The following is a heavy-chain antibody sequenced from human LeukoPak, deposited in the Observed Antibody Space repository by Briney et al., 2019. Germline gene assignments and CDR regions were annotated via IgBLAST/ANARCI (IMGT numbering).Heavy chain of an antibody. CDR2: IDPSDSYT. J-gene: IGHJ6*04. V-gene: IGHV5-10-1*01. CDR1: GYSFTSYW. Sequence: GESLRISCKGSGYSFTSYWISWVRQMPGKGLEWMGRIDPSDSYTNYSPSFQGHVTISADKSISTAYLQWSSLKASDTAMYYCARPGREVVPAAMEDYYYYGMDVWGKGTTVTVSS. D-gene: IGHD2-2*01. CDR3: ARPGREVVPAAMEDYYYYGMDV.